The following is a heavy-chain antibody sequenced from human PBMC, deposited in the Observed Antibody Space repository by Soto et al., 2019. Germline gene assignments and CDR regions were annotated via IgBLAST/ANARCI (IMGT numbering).Heavy chain of an antibody. D-gene: IGHD3-10*01. CDR2: IYHSGST. J-gene: IGHJ6*04. CDR1: GGSISSGGYS. CDR3: ARGHYYGSGSYTVRYYYGMDV. V-gene: IGHV4-30-2*01. Sequence: SETLSLTCAVSGGSISSGGYSWSWIRHPPGKGLEWIGYIYHSGSTYYNPSLKSRVTISVDRSKNQFSLKLGSVTAADTAVYYCARGHYYGSGSYTVRYYYGMDVWGEGTTIPVSS.